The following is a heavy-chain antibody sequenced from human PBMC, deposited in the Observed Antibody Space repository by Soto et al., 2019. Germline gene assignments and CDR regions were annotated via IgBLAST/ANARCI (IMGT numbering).Heavy chain of an antibody. J-gene: IGHJ5*02. Sequence: GGSLRLSCAASGFTFSSYGMHWVRQAPGKGLEWVAVIWYDGSNKYYADSVKGRFTISRDNSKNTLYLQMNSPRAEDTAVYYCARDRIAAAGTNWFDPWGQGTLVTVSS. CDR1: GFTFSSYG. D-gene: IGHD6-13*01. V-gene: IGHV3-33*01. CDR2: IWYDGSNK. CDR3: ARDRIAAAGTNWFDP.